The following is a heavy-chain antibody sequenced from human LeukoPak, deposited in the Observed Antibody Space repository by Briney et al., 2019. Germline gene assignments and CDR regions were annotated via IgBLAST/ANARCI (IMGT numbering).Heavy chain of an antibody. Sequence: GASVKVSCKASGYTFSSYYVHWVRQAPGQGLEWMGMIIPSDGFTSYAQKFQGRVTMTRDMSTSTVYMELSSLRSDDTAVYYCARQSGTYWGLDYWGQGTLVTVSS. D-gene: IGHD1-26*01. CDR1: GYTFSSYY. CDR3: ARQSGTYWGLDY. J-gene: IGHJ4*02. V-gene: IGHV1-46*01. CDR2: IIPSDGFT.